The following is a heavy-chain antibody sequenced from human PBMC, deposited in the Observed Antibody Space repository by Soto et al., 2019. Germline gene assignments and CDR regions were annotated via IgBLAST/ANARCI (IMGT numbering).Heavy chain of an antibody. V-gene: IGHV3-21*01. CDR1: GFTFSGYS. Sequence: GGSLRLSCAASGFTFSGYSMNWVRQAPGKGLEWVSSISSSSSYIYYADSVKGRFTISRDNAKNSLYLQMNSLRAEDTAVYYCARDHSSSWYNSVSGYYYYGMDVWGQGTTVTVSS. J-gene: IGHJ6*02. CDR3: ARDHSSSWYNSVSGYYYYGMDV. D-gene: IGHD6-13*01. CDR2: ISSSSSYI.